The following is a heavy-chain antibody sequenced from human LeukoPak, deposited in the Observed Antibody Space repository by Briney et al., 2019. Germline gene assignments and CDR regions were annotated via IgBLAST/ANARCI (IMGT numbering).Heavy chain of an antibody. J-gene: IGHJ4*02. CDR3: ARDSIAVAGHDY. CDR2: ISSSSSYI. D-gene: IGHD6-19*01. CDR1: GFTFNSYS. V-gene: IGHV3-21*01. Sequence: GGSLRLSCAASGFTFNSYSMNWVRQAPGKGLEWVSSISSSSSYIYYADSVKGRFTISRDNAKNSLYLQMNSLRTEDTAVYYCARDSIAVAGHDYWGQGTLVTVSS.